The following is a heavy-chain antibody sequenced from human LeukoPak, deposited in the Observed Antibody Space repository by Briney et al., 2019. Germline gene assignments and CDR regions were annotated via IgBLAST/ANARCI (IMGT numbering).Heavy chain of an antibody. Sequence: ASVKVSCTASGYTFTSYAMHWVRQAPGQRLEWMGWINAGNGNTKYSQKFQGRVTITRDTSASTAYMVLSSLRSEDTAVYYCARGEARITIFGVAGYFDYWGQGTLVTVSS. CDR1: GYTFTSYA. D-gene: IGHD3-3*01. V-gene: IGHV1-3*01. J-gene: IGHJ4*02. CDR2: INAGNGNT. CDR3: ARGEARITIFGVAGYFDY.